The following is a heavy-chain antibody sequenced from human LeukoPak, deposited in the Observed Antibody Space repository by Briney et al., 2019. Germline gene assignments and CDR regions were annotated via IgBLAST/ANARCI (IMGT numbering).Heavy chain of an antibody. CDR2: IIPIFGTA. J-gene: IGHJ4*02. D-gene: IGHD6-13*01. CDR1: GGTFSSYA. Sequence: SVKVSCKASGGTFSSYAISWVRQAPGQGLEWMGGIIPIFGTANYAQKFQGRVTITTDESTSIAYMELSSLRSEDTAVYYCARDRGSTSIAAANFDYWGQGTLVTVSS. V-gene: IGHV1-69*05. CDR3: ARDRGSTSIAAANFDY.